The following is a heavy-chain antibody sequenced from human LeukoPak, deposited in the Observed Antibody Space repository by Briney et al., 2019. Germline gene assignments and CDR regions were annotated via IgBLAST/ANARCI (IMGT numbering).Heavy chain of an antibody. D-gene: IGHD6-13*01. CDR3: AREGYSSTLGYFDY. CDR1: GFTFSSYG. V-gene: IGHV3-33*01. CDR2: IWYDGSNK. Sequence: VVPGGSLRLSCAASGFTFSSYGMHWVRQAPGKGLEWVAVIWYDGSNKYYADSVKGRFTTSRDNSKNTLYLQMNSLRAEDTAVYYCAREGYSSTLGYFDYWGQGTLVTVSS. J-gene: IGHJ4*02.